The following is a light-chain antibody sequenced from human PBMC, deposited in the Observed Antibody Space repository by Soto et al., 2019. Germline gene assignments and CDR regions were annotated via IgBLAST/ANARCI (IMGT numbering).Light chain of an antibody. CDR2: NNN. CDR3: ATWDDSRNARAV. Sequence: QPVLTQPPSASGTPGQRVTISCSGSRSNIGNNAVTWYQQFPGTAPKLLIYNNNQRPSGVPDRFSGSKSGTSASLAISGLQSEDEADYYCATWDDSRNARAVFGGGTKLTVL. J-gene: IGLJ3*02. V-gene: IGLV1-44*01. CDR1: RSNIGNNA.